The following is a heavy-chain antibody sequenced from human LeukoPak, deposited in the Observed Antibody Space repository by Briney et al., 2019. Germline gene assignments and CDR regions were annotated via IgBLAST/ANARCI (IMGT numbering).Heavy chain of an antibody. CDR2: IRYDGSHK. Sequence: GGSLRLSXAASGFTSSSYGMHWVRQAPGKGLEWVAFIRYDGSHKYYADSVTGRFTLSRDNSKNTLFLQMNSLRPEDTAVYYCAKDQYQLLLSYYHMDVWGKGTTVTVSS. CDR1: GFTSSSYG. CDR3: AKDQYQLLLSYYHMDV. J-gene: IGHJ6*03. D-gene: IGHD2-2*01. V-gene: IGHV3-30*02.